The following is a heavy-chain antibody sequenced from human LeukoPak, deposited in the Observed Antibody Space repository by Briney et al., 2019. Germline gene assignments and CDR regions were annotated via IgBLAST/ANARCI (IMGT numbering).Heavy chain of an antibody. V-gene: IGHV3-30*04. CDR1: GFTFSSYS. J-gene: IGHJ3*02. D-gene: IGHD5-18*01. Sequence: GGSLRLSCLASGFTFSSYSMSWVRQAPGKGLEWVAVISYDGSSKYYADSVKGRFTISRDNSKNTLYLQMNSLRAEDTAVYYCARARSSYGYGDAFDIWGQGTMVTVSS. CDR2: ISYDGSSK. CDR3: ARARSSYGYGDAFDI.